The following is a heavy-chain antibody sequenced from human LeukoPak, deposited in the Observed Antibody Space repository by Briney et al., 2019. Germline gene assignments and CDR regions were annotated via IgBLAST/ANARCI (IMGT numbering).Heavy chain of an antibody. CDR1: GVSISSSSYY. CDR2: IYYSGSI. J-gene: IGHJ3*02. Sequence: SETLSLTCTVSGVSISSSSYYWGWIRPPPGKGLEWFGRIYYSGSIYYNPSLKSRVTISVDTSKNQFSLKVSSVTAADTAVYYCARRELLSTPDAFDIWGQGTMVTVSS. CDR3: ARRELLSTPDAFDI. D-gene: IGHD3-10*01. V-gene: IGHV4-39*01.